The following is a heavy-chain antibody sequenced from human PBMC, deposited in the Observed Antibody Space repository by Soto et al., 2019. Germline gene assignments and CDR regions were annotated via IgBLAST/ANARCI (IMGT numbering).Heavy chain of an antibody. J-gene: IGHJ6*02. CDR3: ARGIVVVPAALNIYYYYGMDV. V-gene: IGHV1-3*01. CDR1: GYTFTSYA. D-gene: IGHD2-2*01. Sequence: ASVKVSCKASGYTFTSYAMHWVRQAPGQRLERMGWINAGNGNTKYSRKFQGRVTITRDTSASTAYMELSSLRSEDTAVYYCARGIVVVPAALNIYYYYGMDVWGQGTTVTVSS. CDR2: INAGNGNT.